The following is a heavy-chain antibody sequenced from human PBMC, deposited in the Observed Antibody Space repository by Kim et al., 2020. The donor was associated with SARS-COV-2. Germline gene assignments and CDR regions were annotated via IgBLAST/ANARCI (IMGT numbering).Heavy chain of an antibody. J-gene: IGHJ4*02. CDR3: ARVGAVAGTFDY. Sequence: YEADSVKGRFTISRDNSKNTLYLQMNSLRAEDTAVYYCARVGAVAGTFDYWGQGTLVTVSS. D-gene: IGHD6-19*01. V-gene: IGHV3-30*07.